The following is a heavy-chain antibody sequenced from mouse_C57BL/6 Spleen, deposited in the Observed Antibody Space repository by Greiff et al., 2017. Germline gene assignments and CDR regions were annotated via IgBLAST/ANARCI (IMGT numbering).Heavy chain of an antibody. Sequence: QVQLQQSGPGLVAPSQSLSITCTVSGFSLTSYGVHWVRQPPGKGLEWLVVIWSDGSTTYNSALKSRLSISKDNSKSQVFLKMNSRQTDDTAMYYCARGGYYGSSYVGWYFDVWGTGTTVTVSS. D-gene: IGHD1-1*01. CDR2: IWSDGST. CDR3: ARGGYYGSSYVGWYFDV. V-gene: IGHV2-6*03. J-gene: IGHJ1*03. CDR1: GFSLTSYG.